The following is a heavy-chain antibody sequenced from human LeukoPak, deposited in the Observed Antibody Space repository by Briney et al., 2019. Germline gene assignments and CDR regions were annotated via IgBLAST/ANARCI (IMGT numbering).Heavy chain of an antibody. Sequence: GGSLRLSCAASGFTFNSYWMSWVRQAPGKGLEWVANIKQDGSEKYYVDSVKGRFTISRDNAKNSVYLQMNSLRAEDTAVYYCAKGYCSSTSCYGYYYYGMDVWGQGTTVTVSS. CDR1: GFTFNSYW. CDR3: AKGYCSSTSCYGYYYYGMDV. D-gene: IGHD2-2*01. CDR2: IKQDGSEK. J-gene: IGHJ6*02. V-gene: IGHV3-7*01.